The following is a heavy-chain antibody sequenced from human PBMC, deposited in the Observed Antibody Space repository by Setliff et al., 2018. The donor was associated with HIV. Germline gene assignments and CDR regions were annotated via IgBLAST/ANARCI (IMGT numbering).Heavy chain of an antibody. CDR3: ARRRSVALSPFDY. CDR2: VYFSGTA. V-gene: IGHV4-59*08. CDR1: GGSMSGYY. J-gene: IGHJ4*02. D-gene: IGHD2-21*01. Sequence: SETLSLTCSVSGGSMSGYYWSWIRQPPGNGLEYIGDVYFSGTANYNSSLKSRVTISIDMSRSHFSLRLTSVTAADTAVYYCARRRSVALSPFDYWGQGALVTVSS.